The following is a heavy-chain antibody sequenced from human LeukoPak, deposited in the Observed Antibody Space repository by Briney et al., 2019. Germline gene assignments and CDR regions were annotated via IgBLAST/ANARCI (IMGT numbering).Heavy chain of an antibody. Sequence: GGSLRLSCAASGYTFSTYAMSWVRQAPGRGLVWVSTITGSGAKTYYADSVKGRFTLSRDNSRNTLFRQMNRLRAEDTALYFCAKRGPTAAGTSFDYWGRGTLVTVSS. V-gene: IGHV3-23*01. CDR2: ITGSGAKT. CDR1: GYTFSTYA. J-gene: IGHJ4*02. CDR3: AKRGPTAAGTSFDY. D-gene: IGHD6-13*01.